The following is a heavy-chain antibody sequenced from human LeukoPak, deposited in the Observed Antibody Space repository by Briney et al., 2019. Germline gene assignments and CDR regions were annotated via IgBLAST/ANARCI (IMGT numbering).Heavy chain of an antibody. D-gene: IGHD1-14*01. J-gene: IGHJ2*01. CDR3: ARESGGGILGYFDL. CDR2: TRNKANSYTT. V-gene: IGHV3-72*01. Sequence: GGSLRLSCAASGFTFSDHCMDWVRQAPGKGLEWVGRTRNKANSYTTEYAASVKGRFTISRDDSKKSLYLQMNSLKTEDTAVYYCARESGGGILGYFDLWGRGTLVSVSS. CDR1: GFTFSDHC.